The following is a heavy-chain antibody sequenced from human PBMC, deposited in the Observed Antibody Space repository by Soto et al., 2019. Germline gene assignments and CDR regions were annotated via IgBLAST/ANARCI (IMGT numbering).Heavy chain of an antibody. CDR3: ATPYYFNH. Sequence: GSLRLSCAAPGFMFSAYTMNWVRQAPGKGLEWLSSISDDSSYIDYADSLRGRFTVSRDNARNSLYLQIDSLGVEDTAVYYCATPYYFNHWGPGNLVTVSS. J-gene: IGHJ1*01. V-gene: IGHV3-21*06. CDR1: GFMFSAYT. CDR2: ISDDSSYI. D-gene: IGHD3-16*01.